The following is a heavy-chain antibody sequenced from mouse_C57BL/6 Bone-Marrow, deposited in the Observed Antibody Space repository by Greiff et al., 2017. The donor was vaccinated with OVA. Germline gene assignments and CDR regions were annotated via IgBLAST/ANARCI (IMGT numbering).Heavy chain of an antibody. CDR3: ARHLRDGAWFAY. J-gene: IGHJ3*01. Sequence: EVKLVESGGGLVQPGGSLKLSCAASGFTFSDYYMYWVRQTPEKRLEWVAYISNGGGSTYYPDTVKGRFTISRDNAKNTLYLQMSRLKSEDTAMYYCARHLRDGAWFAYWGQGTLVTVSA. V-gene: IGHV5-12*01. D-gene: IGHD3-3*01. CDR2: ISNGGGST. CDR1: GFTFSDYY.